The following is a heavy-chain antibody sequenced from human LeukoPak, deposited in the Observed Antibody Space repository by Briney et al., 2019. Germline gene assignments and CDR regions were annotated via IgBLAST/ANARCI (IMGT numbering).Heavy chain of an antibody. CDR2: IYYSGST. D-gene: IGHD6-13*01. CDR3: ARVTLAGTPVYFDY. CDR1: GGSISSSSYY. V-gene: IGHV4-39*01. Sequence: SETLSLTCTVSGGSISSSSYYWGWIRQPPEKGLEWIGSIYYSGSTYYNPSLKSRVTISVDTSKNQFSLKLSSVTAADTAVYYCARVTLAGTPVYFDYWGQGTLVTVSS. J-gene: IGHJ4*02.